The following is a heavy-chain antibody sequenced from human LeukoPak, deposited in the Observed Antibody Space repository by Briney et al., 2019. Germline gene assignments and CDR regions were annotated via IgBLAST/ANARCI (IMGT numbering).Heavy chain of an antibody. Sequence: NPGGSLRLSCSASGFTFSNYILNWVRQAPGEGLEWVSSSSTSSTYMYYADSVKGRFTISRDNAKSSLYLQMDSLRAEDTAVYYCARAMSFYYGSAFDYWGQGTLVTVSS. J-gene: IGHJ4*02. CDR3: ARAMSFYYGSAFDY. D-gene: IGHD3-10*01. CDR2: SSTSSTYM. CDR1: GFTFSNYI. V-gene: IGHV3-21*01.